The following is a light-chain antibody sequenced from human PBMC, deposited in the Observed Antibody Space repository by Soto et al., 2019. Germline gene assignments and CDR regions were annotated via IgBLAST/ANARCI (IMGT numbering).Light chain of an antibody. J-gene: IGKJ2*01. Sequence: DIVMTQSPLSLPVTPGEQASISCRSSQSLLHSNGFNYLDWFLQKPGQSPQLLIYLGSNRASGVPDRFSGSGSGTDFTLEISRVEAEDVGVYYCMQVRQIPYTFGQGTKLEIK. V-gene: IGKV2-28*01. CDR1: QSLLHSNGFNY. CDR3: MQVRQIPYT. CDR2: LGS.